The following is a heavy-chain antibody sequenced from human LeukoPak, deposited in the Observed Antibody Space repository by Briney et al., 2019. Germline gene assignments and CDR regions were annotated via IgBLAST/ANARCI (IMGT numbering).Heavy chain of an antibody. CDR1: GFTFSSYA. CDR2: ISGSSGST. D-gene: IGHD3-16*02. J-gene: IGHJ4*02. Sequence: GGSLRLSCAASGFTFSSYAMSWVRQAPGKGLEWVSAISGSSGSTYYADSVKGRFTISRDNSKNTLYLQMNSLRAEDTAVYYCAKDYYDYIWGSYRGYFDYWGQGTLVTVSS. CDR3: AKDYYDYIWGSYRGYFDY. V-gene: IGHV3-23*01.